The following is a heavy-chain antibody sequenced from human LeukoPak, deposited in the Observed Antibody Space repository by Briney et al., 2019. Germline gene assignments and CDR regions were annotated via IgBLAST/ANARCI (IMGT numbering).Heavy chain of an antibody. Sequence: SETLSLTCNVSGGSPSSYYWSWIRQPPGKGLEWIGYIYNSGSTNYNPSLKSRVTISEDTSKNQFSLKLSSVTAADTAVYYCARARPLYYYDSSGYYDVDYFDYWGQGNLVTVSS. D-gene: IGHD3-22*01. J-gene: IGHJ4*02. CDR2: IYNSGST. CDR1: GGSPSSYY. CDR3: ARARPLYYYDSSGYYDVDYFDY. V-gene: IGHV4-59*01.